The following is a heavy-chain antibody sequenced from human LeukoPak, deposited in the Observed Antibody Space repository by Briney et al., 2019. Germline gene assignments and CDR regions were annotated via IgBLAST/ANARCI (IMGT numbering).Heavy chain of an antibody. J-gene: IGHJ6*04. CDR3: AELGITMIGGV. V-gene: IGHV3-48*04. Sequence: GGSQRLSCAASGFQFSNYWMTWVRQAPGKGLEWVSYISSSGSTIYYADSVKGRFTISRDNAKNSLYLQMNSLRAEDTAVYYCAELGITMIGGVWGKGTTVTISS. D-gene: IGHD3-10*02. CDR2: ISSSGSTI. CDR1: GFQFSNYW.